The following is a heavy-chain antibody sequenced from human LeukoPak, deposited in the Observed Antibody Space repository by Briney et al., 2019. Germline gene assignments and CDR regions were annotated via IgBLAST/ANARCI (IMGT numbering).Heavy chain of an antibody. J-gene: IGHJ4*02. V-gene: IGHV3-7*03. CDR3: AKNDFWSPLSCFDY. CDR1: GFTFSSYG. D-gene: IGHD3-3*01. Sequence: GGSLRLSCAVSGFTFSSYGMHWVRQAPGKGLEWVANIKQDGSEKYYVDSVKGRITISRDNAKNSLYLQMNSLRAEDTAVYYCAKNDFWSPLSCFDYWGQGTLVTVSS. CDR2: IKQDGSEK.